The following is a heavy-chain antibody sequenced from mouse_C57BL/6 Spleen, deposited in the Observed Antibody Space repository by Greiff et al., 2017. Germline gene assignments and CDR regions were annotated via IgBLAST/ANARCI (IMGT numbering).Heavy chain of an antibody. J-gene: IGHJ1*03. D-gene: IGHD2-3*01. Sequence: QVQLQQPGAELVKPGASVKLSCKASGYTFTSYWMHWVKQRPGQGLEWIGMIHPNSGSTNYNEKFKSKATLTVDKSSSPAYMQLSSLTSEDSAVYYCARYDGYSRYFDVWGTGTTVTVSS. CDR3: ARYDGYSRYFDV. CDR1: GYTFTSYW. V-gene: IGHV1-64*01. CDR2: IHPNSGST.